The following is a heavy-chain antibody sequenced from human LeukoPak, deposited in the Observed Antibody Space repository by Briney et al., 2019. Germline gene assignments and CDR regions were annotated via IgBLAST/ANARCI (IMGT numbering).Heavy chain of an antibody. CDR2: ISDSSNYI. D-gene: IGHD2-15*01. CDR3: ARARASGRSGFDY. V-gene: IGHV3-21*01. CDR1: GFTFSSYN. Sequence: GGSLRLSCAASGFTFSSYNMNWVRQAPGKGLEWVSCISDSSNYIYYADSVKGRFTISRDNAKNSLDLQMNSLRDEDTAVYYCARARASGRSGFDYWGQGTLVTVSS. J-gene: IGHJ4*02.